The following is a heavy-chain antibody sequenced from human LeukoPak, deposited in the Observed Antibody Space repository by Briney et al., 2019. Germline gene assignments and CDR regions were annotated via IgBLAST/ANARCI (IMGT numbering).Heavy chain of an antibody. V-gene: IGHV1-69*13. D-gene: IGHD2-15*01. Sequence: SVNVSCKASGGTFSSYAISWVRQAPGQGLEWMGGIIPIFGTANYAQKFQGRVTITADESTSTAYMELSSLRSEDTAVYYCARDSDRYCSGGSCYWGQGTLVTVSS. CDR3: ARDSDRYCSGGSCY. CDR1: GGTFSSYA. J-gene: IGHJ4*02. CDR2: IIPIFGTA.